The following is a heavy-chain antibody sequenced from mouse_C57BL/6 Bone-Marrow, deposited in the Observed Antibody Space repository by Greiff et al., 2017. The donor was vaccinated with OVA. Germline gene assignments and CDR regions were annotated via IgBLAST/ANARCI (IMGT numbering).Heavy chain of an antibody. CDR2: IYPGDGDT. J-gene: IGHJ2*01. CDR3: ARKYYAPFGY. Sequence: LVESGAELVKPGASVKISCKASGYAFSSYWMNWVKQRPGKGLEWIGQIYPGDGDTNYNGKFKGKATLTADKSSSTAYMQLSSLTSEDSAVYYCARKYYAPFGYWGQGTTLTVSS. V-gene: IGHV1-80*01. CDR1: GYAFSSYW. D-gene: IGHD1-1*02.